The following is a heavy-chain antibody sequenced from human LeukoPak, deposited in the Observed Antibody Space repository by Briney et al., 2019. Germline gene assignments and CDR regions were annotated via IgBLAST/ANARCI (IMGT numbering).Heavy chain of an antibody. Sequence: SETLSLTCTVSGGSISSSSYYWGWIRQPPGKGLEWIGGIYYSGSTYYNPSLKSRVTISVDTSKNQFSLKLSSVTAADTAVYYCAILTYYDFWSGQVYYFDYWGQGTLVTVSS. CDR3: AILTYYDFWSGQVYYFDY. J-gene: IGHJ4*02. D-gene: IGHD3-3*01. CDR1: GGSISSSSYY. CDR2: IYYSGST. V-gene: IGHV4-39*01.